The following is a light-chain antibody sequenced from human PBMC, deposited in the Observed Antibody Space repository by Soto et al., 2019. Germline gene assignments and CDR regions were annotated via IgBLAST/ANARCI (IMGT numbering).Light chain of an antibody. Sequence: EILLTQSLGTLSLSPGERSTRSRRASQSVSSSYLAWYQQKPGQDTRLLIYGASSRATGIKDRFSGSGSGTDFTLTIRRMEPEDFAVYYCHQYGSSQWPLGNGNKVDIK. CDR2: GAS. J-gene: IGKJ1*01. CDR3: HQYGSSQWP. CDR1: QSVSSSY. V-gene: IGKV3-20*01.